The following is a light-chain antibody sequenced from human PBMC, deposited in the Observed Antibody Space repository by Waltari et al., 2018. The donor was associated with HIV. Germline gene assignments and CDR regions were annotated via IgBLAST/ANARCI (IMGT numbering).Light chain of an antibody. J-gene: IGLJ3*02. CDR1: SSNIGSNN. V-gene: IGLV1-47*01. CDR2: RND. Sequence: QSVLTQPPSASGTPGQRVTISCSGSSSNIGSNNVYWYQQLPRTPPRLLIQRNDQRPSGWSDRFSGAKSGTSASLAISGLRYDDEAEYFCATWDDSLSAWLFGGGTKVTVL. CDR3: ATWDDSLSAWL.